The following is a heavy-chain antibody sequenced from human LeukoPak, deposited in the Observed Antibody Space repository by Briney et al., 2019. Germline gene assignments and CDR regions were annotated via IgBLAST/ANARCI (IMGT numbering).Heavy chain of an antibody. V-gene: IGHV4-31*03. Sequence: SETLPLTCTVSGGSISSGGYYWSWIRQHPGKGLEWIGYIYYSGSTYYNPSLKSRVTISVDTSKNQFSLKLSSVTAADTAVYYCARDRRLLTYYYYGMDVWGQGTTVTVSS. D-gene: IGHD4/OR15-4a*01. CDR3: ARDRRLLTYYYYGMDV. CDR2: IYYSGST. J-gene: IGHJ6*02. CDR1: GGSISSGGYY.